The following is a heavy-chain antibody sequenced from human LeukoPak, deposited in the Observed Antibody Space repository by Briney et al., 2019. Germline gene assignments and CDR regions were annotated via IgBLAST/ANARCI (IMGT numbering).Heavy chain of an antibody. Sequence: SQTLSLTCTVSGGSMRSYYWSWIRQPPGKGLELIGYVYYSGTANYNPSLESRVTILVDTSKNQFSLNLSSVTAADTAVYYCARTRSGWYYSDYWGQGTLVSVSS. D-gene: IGHD6-19*01. J-gene: IGHJ4*02. V-gene: IGHV4-59*08. CDR3: ARTRSGWYYSDY. CDR1: GGSMRSYY. CDR2: VYYSGTA.